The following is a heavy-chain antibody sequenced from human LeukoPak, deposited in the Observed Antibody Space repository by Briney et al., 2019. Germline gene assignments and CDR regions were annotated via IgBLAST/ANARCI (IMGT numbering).Heavy chain of an antibody. V-gene: IGHV4-59*01. CDR2: IYYSGST. CDR3: ARVNYYGSGSYHGGLDY. D-gene: IGHD3-10*01. J-gene: IGHJ4*02. Sequence: SETLSLTCTVSGGSISSYYWSWIRQPPGKGLEWIGYIYYSGSTNYNPSLKSRVTISVDTSKNQFSLKLSSVTAADTAVYYCARVNYYGSGSYHGGLDYWGQGTLVIVSS. CDR1: GGSISSYY.